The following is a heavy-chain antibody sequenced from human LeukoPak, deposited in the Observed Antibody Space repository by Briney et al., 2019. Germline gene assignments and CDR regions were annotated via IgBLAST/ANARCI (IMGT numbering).Heavy chain of an antibody. CDR3: AREVGVDYSTFYY. V-gene: IGHV3-23*01. D-gene: IGHD1-26*01. CDR2: ISGSGGST. CDR1: GFTFSSHD. Sequence: SGGSLRLSCAASGFTFSSHDMSWVRHATGKGVEWVSAISGSGGSTYYEDCEKGRFNISRENSKNSLYLQMNSLRADDTAVYYCAREVGVDYSTFYYWGQGTLVTVSS. J-gene: IGHJ4*02.